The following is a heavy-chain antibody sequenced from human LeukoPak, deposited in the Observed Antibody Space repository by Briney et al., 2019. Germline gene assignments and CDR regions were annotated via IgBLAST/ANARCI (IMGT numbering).Heavy chain of an antibody. CDR3: ATRARRILRAPSYYYFGMDG. CDR2: IYPEGDEI. V-gene: IGHV1-24*01. CDR1: GYTLRDLS. Sequence: GASVKVSCQVSGYTLRDLSKDWVRQAPGKGLEWVGGIYPEGDEIISAQEFHGGFILSEDTSTDTIYMELSSLTTEDTAVYYCATRARRILRAPSYYYFGMDGWGQGTTVTVS. D-gene: IGHD5-18*01. J-gene: IGHJ6*02.